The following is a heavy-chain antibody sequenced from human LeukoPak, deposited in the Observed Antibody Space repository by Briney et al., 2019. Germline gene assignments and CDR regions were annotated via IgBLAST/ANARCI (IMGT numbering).Heavy chain of an antibody. CDR2: IYYSGIT. D-gene: IGHD3-16*01. J-gene: IGHJ4*02. CDR1: GGSISSYY. V-gene: IGHV4-59*01. CDR3: ATTYAYVWGSFLY. Sequence: SETLSLTCSVSGGSISSYYWSWIRQSPGKGLEWIGYIYYSGITNYNPSLKSRVTISVDTSKNQISLKLSSVTAADTAVYYCATTYAYVWGSFLYWGQGTLVTVSS.